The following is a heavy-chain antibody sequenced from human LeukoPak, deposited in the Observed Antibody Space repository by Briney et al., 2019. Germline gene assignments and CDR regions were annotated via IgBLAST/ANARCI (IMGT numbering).Heavy chain of an antibody. Sequence: SQTLSLTCTVSGGSISSGDYYWSWLRQPPGKGLEWIGYIYYSGSTYYSPSLKSRVTISVDTSKNQFSLKLSSVTAADTAVYYCARAIWAWFDPWGQGTLVTVSS. CDR3: ARAIWAWFDP. J-gene: IGHJ5*02. CDR2: IYYSGST. CDR1: GGSISSGDYY. D-gene: IGHD3-16*01. V-gene: IGHV4-30-4*01.